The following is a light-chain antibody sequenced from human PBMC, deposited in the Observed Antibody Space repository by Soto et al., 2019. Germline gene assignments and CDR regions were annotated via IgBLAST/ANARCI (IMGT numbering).Light chain of an antibody. Sequence: DIQMTQSHSTLSASVGDRVTITCLASQSITGCLAWFHQKPGKAPKLLISKASSLQNGVPSRFSGSGSGTDFTLTISSLQPDDFATYYCQQYNPYSPWTFGQGTKVDIK. V-gene: IGKV1-5*03. CDR2: KAS. CDR3: QQYNPYSPWT. CDR1: QSITGC. J-gene: IGKJ1*01.